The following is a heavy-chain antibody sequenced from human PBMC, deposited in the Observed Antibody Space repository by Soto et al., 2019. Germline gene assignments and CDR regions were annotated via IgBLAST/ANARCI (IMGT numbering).Heavy chain of an antibody. Sequence: PVGSLRLSCTSSVFTFSSYWMNCVRHSPGKWPEWVANIKPDEGEKYYVDSVKGRFTISRDNAKNTLYLQMNSLRADDTAVYFCARGLTIEDNWFEPWGQGTLVSVSS. CDR1: VFTFSSYW. J-gene: IGHJ5*02. CDR3: ARGLTIEDNWFEP. D-gene: IGHD3-9*01. CDR2: IKPDEGEK. V-gene: IGHV3-7*03.